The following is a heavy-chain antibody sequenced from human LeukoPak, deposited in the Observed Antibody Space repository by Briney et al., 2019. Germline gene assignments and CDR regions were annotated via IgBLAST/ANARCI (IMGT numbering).Heavy chain of an antibody. J-gene: IGHJ4*02. Sequence: GGSLRLSCAASGFTFSSYSMNWVRQAPGKGLEWVSSISSSSCYIYYADSVKGRFTISRDNAKNSLYLQMNSLRAEDTAVYYCARDGITMVRGVTSHFDYWGQGTLVTVSS. CDR3: ARDGITMVRGVTSHFDY. CDR1: GFTFSSYS. V-gene: IGHV3-21*01. D-gene: IGHD3-10*01. CDR2: ISSSSCYI.